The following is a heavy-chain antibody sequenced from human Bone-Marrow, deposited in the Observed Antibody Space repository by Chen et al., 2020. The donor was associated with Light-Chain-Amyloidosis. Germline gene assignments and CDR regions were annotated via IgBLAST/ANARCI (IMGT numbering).Heavy chain of an antibody. CDR2: IKQDGSEK. Sequence: EVQLVESGGGLVQPGGSPRLSCAASGVTFTRYWMSWVRQAPGKGVGWVATIKQDGSEKDYVDSVKGRFTISRDNAKNSVYLQMNSLRAEDTAVYYCARGQLWGQGTLVTVSS. D-gene: IGHD2-2*01. V-gene: IGHV3-7*01. CDR1: GVTFTRYW. J-gene: IGHJ4*02. CDR3: ARGQL.